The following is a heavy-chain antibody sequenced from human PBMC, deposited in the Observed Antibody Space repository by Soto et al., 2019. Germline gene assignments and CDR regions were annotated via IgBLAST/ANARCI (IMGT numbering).Heavy chain of an antibody. J-gene: IGHJ6*02. D-gene: IGHD3-10*01. CDR2: IYSGGST. CDR3: ARGGRITMLRGVIITYYYYGMDV. Sequence: GGSLRLSCAASGFTVSSNYMSWVRQAPGKGLEWVSVIYSGGSTYYADSVKGRFTISRDNSKNTLYLQMNSLRAEDTAVYYCARGGRITMLRGVIITYYYYGMDVWGQGTTVTVSS. V-gene: IGHV3-53*01. CDR1: GFTVSSNY.